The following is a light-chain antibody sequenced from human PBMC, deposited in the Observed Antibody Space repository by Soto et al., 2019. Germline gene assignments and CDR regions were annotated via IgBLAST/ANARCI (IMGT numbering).Light chain of an antibody. CDR1: QGISSY. Sequence: DIQLTQSPSFLSASVGDRVTITCRASQGISSYLAWYQQKPGKAPKLLIYAASTLQSGVPSRFSGSGSGTEFTLTISSLQPEDFAIYHCQQLNSYPPTFGQGTKVEIK. J-gene: IGKJ1*01. CDR2: AAS. CDR3: QQLNSYPPT. V-gene: IGKV1-9*01.